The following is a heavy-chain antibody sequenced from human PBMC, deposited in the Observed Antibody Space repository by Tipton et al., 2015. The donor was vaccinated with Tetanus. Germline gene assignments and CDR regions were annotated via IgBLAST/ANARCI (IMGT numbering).Heavy chain of an antibody. Sequence: TLSLTCTVSGGYINSYYWSWVRLPPGKGLEWIGNVHHSGSTNYSPSLKSRVAISMDTSKNQISLKLSSVTAADTAVYYCARRSYCSSSRCFDAFDLWGQGTMVTVSS. D-gene: IGHD2-2*01. CDR1: GGYINSYY. J-gene: IGHJ3*01. CDR3: ARRSYCSSSRCFDAFDL. CDR2: VHHSGST. V-gene: IGHV4-59*01.